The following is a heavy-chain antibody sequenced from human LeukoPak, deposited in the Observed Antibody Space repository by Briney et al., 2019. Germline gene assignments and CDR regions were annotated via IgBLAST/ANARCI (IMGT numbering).Heavy chain of an antibody. D-gene: IGHD3-22*01. CDR1: GFIFNNYG. V-gene: IGHV3-23*01. CDR3: AKGSSGYFVDL. Sequence: GSLRLSCAASGFIFNNYGLIWVRQAPGKGLKWVSAISNDGGGTNYADFVKGRFTISRDNSKNTLFLQMNSLRAEDTALYYCAKGSSGYFVDLWGQGTLVTVSS. J-gene: IGHJ5*02. CDR2: ISNDGGGT.